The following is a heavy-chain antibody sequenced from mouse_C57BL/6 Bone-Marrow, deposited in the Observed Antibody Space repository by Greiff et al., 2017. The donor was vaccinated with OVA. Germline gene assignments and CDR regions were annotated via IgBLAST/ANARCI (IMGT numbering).Heavy chain of an antibody. J-gene: IGHJ2*01. CDR1: GYTFTSYG. CDR3: ATSYSNYYFDY. V-gene: IGHV1-81*01. CDR2: IYPRSGNT. Sequence: QVQLQQSGAELARPGASVKLSCKASGYTFTSYGISWVKQRTGQGLEWIGEIYPRSGNTYYNEKFKGKATLTADKSSSTAYMELRSLTSEDSAVYFCATSYSNYYFDYWGQGTTLTVSS. D-gene: IGHD2-5*01.